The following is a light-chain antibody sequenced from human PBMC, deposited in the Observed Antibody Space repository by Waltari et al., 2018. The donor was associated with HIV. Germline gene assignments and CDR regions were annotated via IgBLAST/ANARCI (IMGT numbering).Light chain of an antibody. CDR1: SPNSERKY. CDR2: KDN. CDR3: AVWDESLDGWL. J-gene: IGLJ3*02. Sequence: QSELTQSPSASGTPGQRITISCSESSPNSERKYVYWYKQFPGATPKVLIYKDNERPSGVPDRISGSKSGTSASLLISGLRSDDEADYYCAVWDESLDGWLFGGGTKLTVL. V-gene: IGLV1-47*01.